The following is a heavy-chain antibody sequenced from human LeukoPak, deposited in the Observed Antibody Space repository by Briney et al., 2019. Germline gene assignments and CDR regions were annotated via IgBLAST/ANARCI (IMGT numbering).Heavy chain of an antibody. J-gene: IGHJ4*02. Sequence: SETLSLTCTVSGGSISSGGYYWSGIRQHPGKGLEWIGYIYYSGSTYYNPSLKSRVTISVDTSKNQFSLKLSSVTAADTAVYYCARDDYGDYFDYWGQGTLVTVSS. CDR1: GGSISSGGYY. D-gene: IGHD4-17*01. CDR3: ARDDYGDYFDY. V-gene: IGHV4-31*03. CDR2: IYYSGST.